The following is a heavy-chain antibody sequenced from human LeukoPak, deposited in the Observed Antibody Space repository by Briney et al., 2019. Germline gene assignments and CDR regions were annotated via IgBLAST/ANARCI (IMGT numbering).Heavy chain of an antibody. D-gene: IGHD1-20*01. CDR1: GGSISSYY. V-gene: IGHV4-59*01. J-gene: IGHJ4*02. Sequence: SETLSLTCTVSGGSISSYYWIWMRRPPGKGLEWIGYIHYSGNTNYNPSLKSRVTISIDTSQNQFSLKLTSVTAADTAVYYCARVGNWNYALVNYYFDYWGQGTLVTVSS. CDR3: ARVGNWNYALVNYYFDY. CDR2: IHYSGNT.